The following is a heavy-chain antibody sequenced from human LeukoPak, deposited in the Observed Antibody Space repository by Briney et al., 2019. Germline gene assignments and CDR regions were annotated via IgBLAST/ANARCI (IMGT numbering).Heavy chain of an antibody. J-gene: IGHJ5*02. D-gene: IGHD1-26*01. CDR1: GFTFSSYS. CDR2: ISYDGSNK. V-gene: IGHV3-30*03. Sequence: GGSLRLSCAASGFTFSSYSIHWVRQAPGKGLEWVAVISYDGSNKYYADSVKGRFTISRDNSKNTLYLEMNSLRTEDTAVYYCARGGVGATTYVWFDPWGQGTLVTASS. CDR3: ARGGVGATTYVWFDP.